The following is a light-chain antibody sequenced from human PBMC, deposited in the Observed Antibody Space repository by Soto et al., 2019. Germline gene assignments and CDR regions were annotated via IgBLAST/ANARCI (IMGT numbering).Light chain of an antibody. CDR3: RQRGRTPPS. CDR2: GVF. J-gene: IGKJ2*01. CDR1: PSISTY. Sequence: DIQMTQSPSSLSASVGDRVTITCRTSPSISTYLNWYQQKPGKAHKLLIYGVFSLESGVQSRFSGGGSGPDSSLTISSLPPEAFAVYYCRQRGRTPPSVGQGTKVEIK. V-gene: IGKV1-39*01.